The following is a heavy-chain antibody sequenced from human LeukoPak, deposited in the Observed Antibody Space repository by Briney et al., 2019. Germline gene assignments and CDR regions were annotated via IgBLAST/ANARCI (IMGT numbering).Heavy chain of an antibody. CDR2: IYYSGST. Sequence: SEILSLTCTVSGGSISSGDYYWSWIRQPPGKGLEWIGYIYYSGSTSYNPSLKSRLTISVDTSKNQFSLKLSSVTAADTAVYYCALFPGEGDPFDIWGQGTMVTVSS. J-gene: IGHJ3*02. CDR3: ALFPGEGDPFDI. D-gene: IGHD3-16*01. CDR1: GGSISSGDYY. V-gene: IGHV4-30-4*01.